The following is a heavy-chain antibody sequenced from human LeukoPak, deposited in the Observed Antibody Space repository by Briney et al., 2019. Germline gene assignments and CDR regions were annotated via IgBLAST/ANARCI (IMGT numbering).Heavy chain of an antibody. J-gene: IGHJ4*02. CDR1: RFTFSSYS. V-gene: IGHV3-48*01. Sequence: GGSLRLSCAASRFTFSSYSMNWVRQAPGKGLEWVSYISSSSSTIYYADSVKGRFTISRDNAKNSLYLQMNSLRAEDTAVYYCARDPPYWGQGTLVTVSS. CDR2: ISSSSSTI. CDR3: ARDPPY.